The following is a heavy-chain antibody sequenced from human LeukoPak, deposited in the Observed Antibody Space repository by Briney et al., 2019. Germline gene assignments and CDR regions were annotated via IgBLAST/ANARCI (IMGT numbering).Heavy chain of an antibody. CDR3: ARERSGNYGALFDY. CDR1: GYTFTRYD. V-gene: IGHV1-8*03. CDR2: MNPNSGNT. D-gene: IGHD4-11*01. Sequence: ASVKVSCKASGYTFTRYDINWVRQATGQGLEWMGWMNPNSGNTGYAQKFQGRVTITRNTSISTAYMELSSLRSEDTAVYYCARERSGNYGALFDYWGQGTLVTVSS. J-gene: IGHJ4*02.